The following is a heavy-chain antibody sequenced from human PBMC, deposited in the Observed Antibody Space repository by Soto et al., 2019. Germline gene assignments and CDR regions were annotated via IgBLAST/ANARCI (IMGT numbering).Heavy chain of an antibody. CDR2: IYYSGIT. J-gene: IGHJ4*02. V-gene: IGHV4-39*01. CDR3: ASLYYYDSSGYYLGTVFDY. CDR1: GGSISSSSYY. D-gene: IGHD3-22*01. Sequence: PSETLSLTCTVSGGSISSSSYYWGWIRQPPGKGLDWIGSIYYSGITYYNPSLKSRVTISVDTSKNQFSLKLSSVTAADTAVNYCASLYYYDSSGYYLGTVFDYWGQGTLVTVSS.